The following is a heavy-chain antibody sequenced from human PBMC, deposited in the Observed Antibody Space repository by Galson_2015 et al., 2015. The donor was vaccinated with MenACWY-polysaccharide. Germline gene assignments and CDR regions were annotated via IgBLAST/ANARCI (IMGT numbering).Heavy chain of an antibody. D-gene: IGHD4-11*01. V-gene: IGHV3-7*01. J-gene: IGHJ4*02. CDR2: INEDEREK. CDR1: GFTFGNYW. Sequence: SLRLSCAVSGFTFGNYWMTWDRQAPGKGLEWVANINEDEREKYHLDSVKGRFTISRDDAKNSLYLQMNSLRAEDTAVYYCARGVYSLDSWGQGTLVTVSS. CDR3: ARGVYSLDS.